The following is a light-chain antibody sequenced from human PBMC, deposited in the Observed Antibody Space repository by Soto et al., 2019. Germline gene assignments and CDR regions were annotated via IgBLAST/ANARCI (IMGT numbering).Light chain of an antibody. CDR3: QQYNNWPLTWT. V-gene: IGKV3-15*01. CDR1: QSVSSN. J-gene: IGKJ1*01. Sequence: EIVMTQSPATLSVSPGERATLSCRASQSVSSNLAWYQQKPGQAPRLLIYGASTRATGIPARFSGSGSGTEFTLTISSLQSEHFAVYYCQQYNNWPLTWTFGQGTKVEIK. CDR2: GAS.